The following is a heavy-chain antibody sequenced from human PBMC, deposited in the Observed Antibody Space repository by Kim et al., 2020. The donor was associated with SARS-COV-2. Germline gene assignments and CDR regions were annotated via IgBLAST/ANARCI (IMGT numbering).Heavy chain of an antibody. V-gene: IGHV3-30-3*01. CDR2: ISYDGSNK. CDR3: ARVDSSGKLDY. J-gene: IGHJ4*02. D-gene: IGHD6-19*01. Sequence: GGSLRLSCAASGFTFSSYAMHWVRQAPGKGLEWVAVISYDGSNKYYADSVKGRFTISRDNSKNTLYLQMNSLRAEDTAVYYCARVDSSGKLDYWGQGTLVTVS. CDR1: GFTFSSYA.